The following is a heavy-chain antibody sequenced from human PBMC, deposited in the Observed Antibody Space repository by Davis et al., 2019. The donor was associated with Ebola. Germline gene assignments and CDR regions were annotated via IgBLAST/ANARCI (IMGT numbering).Heavy chain of an antibody. J-gene: IGHJ4*02. CDR3: ARAQLSIAVAGTGFDY. CDR2: ISYEGSNK. Sequence: PGGSLRLSCATSAFSFSRFGMHWVRQAPGKGLEWVAGISYEGSNKNYADSVKGRFTISRDNSKNTLYLQMNSLRVEDTAVYYCARAQLSIAVAGTGFDYWGQGTLVTVSS. V-gene: IGHV3-30*03. D-gene: IGHD6-19*01. CDR1: AFSFSRFG.